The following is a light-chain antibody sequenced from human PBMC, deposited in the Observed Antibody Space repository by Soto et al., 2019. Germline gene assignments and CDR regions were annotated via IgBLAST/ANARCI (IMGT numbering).Light chain of an antibody. CDR3: QAWDSSTRNVV. J-gene: IGLJ2*01. V-gene: IGLV3-1*01. CDR1: KLGDKY. Sequence: SYELTQPPSVSVSPGQTASITCSGDKLGDKYACWYQQKPGQSPVLDIYQDSKRPSGIPERFSGSNSGNTATLTISGTQAMDEADYYCQAWDSSTRNVVFGGGTKLTVL. CDR2: QDS.